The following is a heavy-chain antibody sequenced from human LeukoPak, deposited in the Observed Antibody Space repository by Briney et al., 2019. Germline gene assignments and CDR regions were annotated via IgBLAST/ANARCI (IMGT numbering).Heavy chain of an antibody. CDR3: ARGRRYDTGGYKTFGWYFDL. CDR1: GGSINSGGYY. Sequence: SETLSLTCTVSGGSINSGGYYWTWIRQPPGEGLEWIAYFSHSGSTFYNPSLKSQVTISLDTTKNQFSLKLTSVTAADTAVYYCARGRRYDTGGYKTFGWYFDLWGRGTLVIVSS. J-gene: IGHJ2*01. V-gene: IGHV4-30-2*01. D-gene: IGHD2-8*02. CDR2: FSHSGST.